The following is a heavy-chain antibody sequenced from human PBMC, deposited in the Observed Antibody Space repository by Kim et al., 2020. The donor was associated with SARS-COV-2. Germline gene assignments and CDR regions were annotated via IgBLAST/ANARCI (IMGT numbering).Heavy chain of an antibody. J-gene: IGHJ6*03. V-gene: IGHV3-21*01. CDR3: ARDDPYYYYYMDV. Sequence: YADSVKGRFTISRDNAKNSLYLQMNSLRAEDTAVYYCARDDPYYYYYMDVWGKGTTVTVSS.